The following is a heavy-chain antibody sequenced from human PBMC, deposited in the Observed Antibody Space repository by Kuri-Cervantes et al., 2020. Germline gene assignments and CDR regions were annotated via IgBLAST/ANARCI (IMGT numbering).Heavy chain of an antibody. J-gene: IGHJ4*02. CDR1: GFTFSSYW. V-gene: IGHV3-7*03. CDR2: IEQDGSEK. D-gene: IGHD4-23*01. CDR3: AKYELRWPSDFDY. Sequence: GGSLRLSCAASGFTFSSYWMSWVRQAPGKGLEWVANIEQDGSEKYYVDSVKGRFTISRDNSKNTLYLQMNSLRAEDTAVYYCAKYELRWPSDFDYWGQGTLVTVSS.